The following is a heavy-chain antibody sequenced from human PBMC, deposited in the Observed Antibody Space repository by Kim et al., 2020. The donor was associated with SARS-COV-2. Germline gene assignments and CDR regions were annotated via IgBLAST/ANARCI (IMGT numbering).Heavy chain of an antibody. J-gene: IGHJ4*02. CDR3: ARRTSGLDY. Sequence: SDTDNIPSSRGRVTISVDKSINTAYLQWSSLKASDTAIYYCARRTSGLDYWGQGTLVTVSS. CDR2: SDT. V-gene: IGHV5-10-1*04.